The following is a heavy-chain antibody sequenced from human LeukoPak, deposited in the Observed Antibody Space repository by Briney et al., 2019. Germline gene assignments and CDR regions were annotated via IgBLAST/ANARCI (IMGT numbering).Heavy chain of an antibody. CDR1: GGSISGYY. CDR2: IYYSGST. J-gene: IGHJ5*02. Sequence: PSETLSLTCTLSGGSISGYYYNWIPQPPGKGLEWIGYIYYSGSTNYNPSLKSRVTISRDTSKNQFSLTLTSVTAADTAVYYCASDLTVPPYNWFDPWGQGTLVTVSS. CDR3: ASDLTVPPYNWFDP. D-gene: IGHD7-27*01. V-gene: IGHV4-59*12.